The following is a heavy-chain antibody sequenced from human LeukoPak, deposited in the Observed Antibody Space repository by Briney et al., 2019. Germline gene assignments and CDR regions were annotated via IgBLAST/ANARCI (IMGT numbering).Heavy chain of an antibody. D-gene: IGHD3-10*01. CDR1: GYTFTSYD. CDR2: MNPNSGNT. V-gene: IGHV1-8*01. Sequence: GASVKVSCKASGYTFTSYDINWVRQATGQGLEWMGWMNPNSGNTGYAQKFQGRVTMTRNTSISTAYMELSSLRSEDTAVYYCARGVTMVRGVILLYYYYGMDVWGQGTTVTVSS. CDR3: ARGVTMVRGVILLYYYYGMDV. J-gene: IGHJ6*02.